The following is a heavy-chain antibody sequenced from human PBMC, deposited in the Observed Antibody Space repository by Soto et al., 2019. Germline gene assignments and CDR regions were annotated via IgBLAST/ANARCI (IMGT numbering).Heavy chain of an antibody. D-gene: IGHD3-3*01. CDR2: ISAYNGNT. CDR1: GYTFTSYG. V-gene: IGHV1-18*01. J-gene: IGHJ6*02. Sequence: QVQLVQSGAEVKKPGASVKVSCKASGYTFTSYGISWVRQAPGQGLEWMGWISAYNGNTNYAQKLQGRVTMTTDTSTRKDYMELRSLRSDDTAVYYCARDHWSGDYSYYGMDVWGQGTTVTVSS. CDR3: ARDHWSGDYSYYGMDV.